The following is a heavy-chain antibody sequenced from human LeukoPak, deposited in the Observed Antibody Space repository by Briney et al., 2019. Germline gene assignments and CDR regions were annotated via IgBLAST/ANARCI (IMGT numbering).Heavy chain of an antibody. V-gene: IGHV3-23*01. CDR1: GFTFNNHA. CDR2: INGNGAST. CDR3: AEDQGYSYYYLDY. Sequence: GGSLRLSCAASGFTFNNHAMSWVRQAPGKGLEWVSGINGNGASTCYSDSVKGRFTISRDNSKNTLYLQMSSLRAEDTAIYYCAEDQGYSYYYLDYWGQGTLVTVSS. D-gene: IGHD5-18*01. J-gene: IGHJ4*02.